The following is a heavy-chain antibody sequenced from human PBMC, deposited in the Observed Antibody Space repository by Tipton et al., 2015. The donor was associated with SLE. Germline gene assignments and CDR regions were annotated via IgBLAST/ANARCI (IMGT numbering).Heavy chain of an antibody. D-gene: IGHD4-17*01. V-gene: IGHV4-39*07. Sequence: TLSLTCTVSGGSISSSSYYWGWIRQPPGKGLEWIGSIYYSGSTYYNPSLKSRVTISVDTSKNQFSLKLSSVTAADTAVYYCARMGTTVTVDYWGQGTLVTVSS. CDR2: IYYSGST. J-gene: IGHJ4*02. CDR3: ARMGTTVTVDY. CDR1: GGSISSSSYY.